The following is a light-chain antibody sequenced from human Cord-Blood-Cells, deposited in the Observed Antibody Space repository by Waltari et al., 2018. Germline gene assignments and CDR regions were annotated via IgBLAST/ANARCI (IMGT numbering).Light chain of an antibody. CDR3: CSYAGSSNVV. Sequence: QSALTQPASVSGSPGQSTTISCTGTSSDVGSYNLVSWYQQHPGKAPKFLIYEGSKRPSGVSNHFPGSKSGTTAFLTISGLQAGDEADYYCCSYAGSSNVVFGGGTKLTVL. V-gene: IGLV2-23*01. CDR1: SSDVGSYNL. J-gene: IGLJ2*01. CDR2: EGS.